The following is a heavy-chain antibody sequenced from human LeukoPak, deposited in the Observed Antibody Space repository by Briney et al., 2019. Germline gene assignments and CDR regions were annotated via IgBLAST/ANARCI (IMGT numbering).Heavy chain of an antibody. V-gene: IGHV1-8*03. Sequence: ASVKVSCKASGYTFTSYDINWVRQATGQGLEWMGWMNPNSGNTGYAQKFQGRVTITRNTSISTAYMELSSLRSEDTAVYYCATQRLLTGHWYFDLWGRGTLVAVSS. CDR3: ATQRLLTGHWYFDL. CDR2: MNPNSGNT. J-gene: IGHJ2*01. D-gene: IGHD7-27*01. CDR1: GYTFTSYD.